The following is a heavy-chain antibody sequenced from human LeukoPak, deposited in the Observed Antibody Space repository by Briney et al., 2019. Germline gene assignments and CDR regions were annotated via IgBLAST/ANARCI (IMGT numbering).Heavy chain of an antibody. Sequence: MPSETLSLTCTVSGGSISSYYWSWIRQPPGKGLEWIGYIYYSGSTNYNPSLKSRVTISVDTSKNQFSLKLSSVTAADTAVYYCARGLMAWGSPPLLDWGQGTLVTVSS. V-gene: IGHV4-59*01. CDR1: GGSISSYY. CDR2: IYYSGST. CDR3: ARGLMAWGSPPLLD. J-gene: IGHJ4*02. D-gene: IGHD7-27*01.